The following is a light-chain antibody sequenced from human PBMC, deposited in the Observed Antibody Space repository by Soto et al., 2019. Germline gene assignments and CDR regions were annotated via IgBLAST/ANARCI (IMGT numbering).Light chain of an antibody. V-gene: IGKV1-5*03. CDR1: QSISSW. CDR3: QQYNSYPLT. Sequence: DIQMTHSPSTLSASVGVRVTITCRASQSISSWLAWYQQKPGKAPNLLIYKASSLESGVPSRFSGSGSGTEFTLTISSLQPDDFATYYCQQYNSYPLTFGGGTKVEIK. CDR2: KAS. J-gene: IGKJ4*01.